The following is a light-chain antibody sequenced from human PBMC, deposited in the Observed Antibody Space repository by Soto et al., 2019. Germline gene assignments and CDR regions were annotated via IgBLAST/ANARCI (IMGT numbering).Light chain of an antibody. Sequence: MTQSPDSLVVAVVEKATINCKCSQMVLYTSSGNNYLAWYQQKPGKAPKLLIYAASSLQSGVPPRFSGSGSGTDFTLTISSLQPEDFATYYCQQSDSTPRTFGQGTRLDIK. J-gene: IGKJ5*01. CDR3: QQSDSTPRT. CDR2: AAS. V-gene: IGKV1-39*01. CDR1: QMVLYTSSGNNY.